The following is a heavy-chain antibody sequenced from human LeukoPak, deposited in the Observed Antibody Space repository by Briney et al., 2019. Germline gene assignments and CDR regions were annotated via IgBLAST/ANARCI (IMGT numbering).Heavy chain of an antibody. Sequence: PGGSLRLSCAASGFTFSSYAMSWVRQAPGKGLEWVSTFSGSGGSTYYADSVKGRFTISRDNSKNTLYLQMNSLRAEDTAVYYCAKYQAYSSGYYPIDYWGQGTLVTVSS. J-gene: IGHJ4*02. CDR1: GFTFSSYA. D-gene: IGHD3-22*01. CDR2: FSGSGGST. CDR3: AKYQAYSSGYYPIDY. V-gene: IGHV3-23*01.